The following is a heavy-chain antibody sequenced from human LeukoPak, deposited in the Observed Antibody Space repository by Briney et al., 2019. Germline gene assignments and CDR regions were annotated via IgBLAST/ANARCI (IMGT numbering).Heavy chain of an antibody. D-gene: IGHD3-10*01. J-gene: IGHJ6*02. CDR1: GGSISSGDYY. Sequence: PSETLSLTCTVSGGSISSGDYYWTWIRQPPGKGLEWIAYIYYSGSTYYSPSLKSRVTISVDTSKNQFSLKLSSVTAADTAVYYCALRITMVQDVWGQGTTVTVSS. V-gene: IGHV4-30-4*01. CDR3: ALRITMVQDV. CDR2: IYYSGST.